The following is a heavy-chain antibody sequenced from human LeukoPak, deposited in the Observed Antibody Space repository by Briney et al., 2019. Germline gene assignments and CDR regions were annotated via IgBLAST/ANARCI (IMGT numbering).Heavy chain of an antibody. D-gene: IGHD4-11*01. CDR1: GYTFTSYY. Sequence: ASVKVSCKASGYTFTSYYMHWVRQAPGQGLEWMGIINPSGGSTSYAQKFQGRVTVTRDMSTSTVYMELSSLRSEDTAVYYCARDRNDYSNYGADYYMDVWGKGTTVTVSS. CDR2: INPSGGST. CDR3: ARDRNDYSNYGADYYMDV. V-gene: IGHV1-46*01. J-gene: IGHJ6*03.